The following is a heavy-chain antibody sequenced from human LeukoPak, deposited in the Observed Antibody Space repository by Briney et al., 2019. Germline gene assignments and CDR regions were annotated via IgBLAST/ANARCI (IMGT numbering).Heavy chain of an antibody. CDR3: AKALSGSYYPNYYYYMDV. V-gene: IGHV3-23*01. CDR2: ISGSGGST. Sequence: PGGSLRLSCAASGFTFSSYAMSWVRQAPGKGLEWVSAISGSGGSTYYADSVEGRFTISRDNSKNTLYLQMNSLRAEDTAVYYCAKALSGSYYPNYYYYMDVWGKGTTVTVSS. J-gene: IGHJ6*03. CDR1: GFTFSSYA. D-gene: IGHD1-26*01.